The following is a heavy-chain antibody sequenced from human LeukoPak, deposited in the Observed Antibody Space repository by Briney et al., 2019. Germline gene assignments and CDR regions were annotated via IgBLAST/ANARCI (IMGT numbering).Heavy chain of an antibody. CDR1: GFTFSSYE. CDR3: AREYYFYHMDG. J-gene: IGHJ6*03. CDR2: ISSSGSTI. V-gene: IGHV3-48*03. Sequence: QPGGSLRLSCAASGFTFSSYEMNWVRQAPGKGLEWVSYISSSGSTIYYADSVKGRFTISRDNAKNSLYLQMNSLRAEDTAVYYCAREYYFYHMDGWGEGTTVTVSS.